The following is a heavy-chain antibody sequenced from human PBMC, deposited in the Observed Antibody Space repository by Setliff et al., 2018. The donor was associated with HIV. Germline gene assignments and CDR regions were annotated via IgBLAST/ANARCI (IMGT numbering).Heavy chain of an antibody. CDR1: GGSFGVYR. CDR3: ARDRHSSGLGSYGP. J-gene: IGHJ5*02. D-gene: IGHD3-10*01. CDR2: IDSSGTT. Sequence: SETLSLTCTISGGSFGVYRWSWIRQSAGRGLEWIGRIDSSGTTDYKPSLKGRVAISVDPSRNQFSLRVTSVTAADTAVYFCARDRHSSGLGSYGPWGPGILVTVS. V-gene: IGHV4-4*07.